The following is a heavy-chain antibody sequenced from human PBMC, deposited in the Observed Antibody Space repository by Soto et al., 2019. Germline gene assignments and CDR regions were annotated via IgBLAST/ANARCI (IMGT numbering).Heavy chain of an antibody. V-gene: IGHV4-31*03. Sequence: SETLCLTCTVAGGSIRGGGYYWSWIRQHPGKGLEWIGYIYYSGSTYYNPSLKSRVTISVDTSKNQFSLKLSSVTAADTAVYYCARDGPGYCSGGSCLNDAFDIWGQGTMVTVSS. D-gene: IGHD2-15*01. CDR1: GGSIRGGGYY. CDR2: IYYSGST. CDR3: ARDGPGYCSGGSCLNDAFDI. J-gene: IGHJ3*02.